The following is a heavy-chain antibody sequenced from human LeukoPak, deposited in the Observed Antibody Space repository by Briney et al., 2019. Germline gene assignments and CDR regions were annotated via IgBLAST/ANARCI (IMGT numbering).Heavy chain of an antibody. J-gene: IGHJ4*02. V-gene: IGHV3-23*01. CDR3: ASPGAAAAAPGFDY. CDR1: GFAFRNYV. Sequence: PGGSLRLSCAASGFAFRNYVMSWVRQTPGRGLEWVSAISENGGTANYADSAKGRFTISRDNSKNTLYLQMNTLRAEDTAVYYCASPGAAAAAPGFDYWGQGTLVTVSP. CDR2: ISENGGTA. D-gene: IGHD6-25*01.